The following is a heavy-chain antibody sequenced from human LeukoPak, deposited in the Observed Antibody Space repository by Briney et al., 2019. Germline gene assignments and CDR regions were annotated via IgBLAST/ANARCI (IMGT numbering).Heavy chain of an antibody. CDR3: AKDGEDNSVYPRGIFDY. V-gene: IGHV3-23*01. Sequence: GGSLRLSCVASAFTFSNYAVTWVRQAPGKGLEWVSIISGSGGTIYYADSVKGRFTISRDNSKNTLYLQMNSLRAEDTAVYYCAKDGEDNSVYPRGIFDYWGQGALVTVSS. J-gene: IGHJ4*02. D-gene: IGHD5/OR15-5a*01. CDR2: ISGSGGTI. CDR1: AFTFSNYA.